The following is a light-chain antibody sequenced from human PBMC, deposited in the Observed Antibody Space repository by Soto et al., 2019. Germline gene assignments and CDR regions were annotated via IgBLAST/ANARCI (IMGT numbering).Light chain of an antibody. Sequence: QSALTQPASASGSPGQSITISCTGTSSDVGAYNLVSWYQQHPGRAPKLFIFDVSDRPSGVSDRFSGSKSGNTASLTISGLQAEDEGSYYCSSYTNTSTLVFGGGTKLTVL. J-gene: IGLJ3*02. CDR3: SSYTNTSTLV. CDR2: DVS. V-gene: IGLV2-14*02. CDR1: SSDVGAYNL.